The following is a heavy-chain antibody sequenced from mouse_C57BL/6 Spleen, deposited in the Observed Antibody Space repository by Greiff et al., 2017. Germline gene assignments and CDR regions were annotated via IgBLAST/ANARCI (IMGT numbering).Heavy chain of an antibody. CDR3: TTRWLLGDY. J-gene: IGHJ2*01. CDR1: GFNIKDDY. D-gene: IGHD2-3*01. CDR2: IDPENGDT. Sequence: EVKLQESGAELVRPGASVKLSCTASGFNIKDDYMHWVKQRPEQGLEWIGWIDPENGDTEYASKFQGKATITADTSSNTAYLQLSSLTSEDTAVYYCTTRWLLGDYWGQGTTLTVSS. V-gene: IGHV14-4*01.